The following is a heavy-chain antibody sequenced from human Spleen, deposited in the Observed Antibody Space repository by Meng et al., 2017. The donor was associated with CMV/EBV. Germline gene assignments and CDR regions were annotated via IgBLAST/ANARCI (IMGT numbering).Heavy chain of an antibody. D-gene: IGHD6-6*01. J-gene: IGHJ6*02. CDR2: ISSSSSFI. V-gene: IGHV3-21*01. Sequence: GESLKISCTASGSTFSVYSIHWVRQAPGKGLEWVSSISSSSSFIYYADSVKGRFIISRDNAENSLYLQVNGLRADDTAIYYCARESSNSHCLDVWGQGTTVTVSS. CDR3: ARESSNSHCLDV. CDR1: GSTFSVYS.